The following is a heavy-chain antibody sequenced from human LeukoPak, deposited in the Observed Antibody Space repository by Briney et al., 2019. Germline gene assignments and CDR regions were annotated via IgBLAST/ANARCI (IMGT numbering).Heavy chain of an antibody. J-gene: IGHJ5*02. CDR3: AREWSYYYGSGKPLGNWFDP. CDR1: GGSISSYY. D-gene: IGHD3-10*01. V-gene: IGHV4-59*01. Sequence: PSETLSLTCTVSGGSISSYYWSWIRQPPGKGLEWIGYIYYSGSTNYNPSLKSRVTISVDTSKNQFSLKLSSVTAADTAVYYCAREWSYYYGSGKPLGNWFDPWGQGTLVIVSS. CDR2: IYYSGST.